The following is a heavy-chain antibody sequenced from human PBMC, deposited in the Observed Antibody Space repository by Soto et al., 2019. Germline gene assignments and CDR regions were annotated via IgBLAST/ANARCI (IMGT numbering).Heavy chain of an antibody. Sequence: EVQLVESGGGLVQPGGSLRLSCAASGFTFSTYWMTWVRQAPGKGRNGGAQVKQDGSEKYNVDSVKGRFTISRDNAKNSLYLQMNSLRAEDTAVYYCARGGGHTYGRLPGVYWGQGILVTVSS. CDR1: GFTFSTYW. V-gene: IGHV3-7*05. CDR2: VKQDGSEK. D-gene: IGHD5-18*01. J-gene: IGHJ4*02. CDR3: ARGGGHTYGRLPGVY.